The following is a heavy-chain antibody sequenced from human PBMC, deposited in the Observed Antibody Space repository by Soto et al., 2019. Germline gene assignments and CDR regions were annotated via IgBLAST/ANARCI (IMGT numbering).Heavy chain of an antibody. Sequence: ASVKVSCKASGYTFSTYAIHWVPQAPGQSLEWMGWLNGGTGQTRYSQRFQDRVTITRDTSASTAYMEVSSLRPEDTAVYYCARGKGMEENYYYYGMDIWGQGTTVTVSS. CDR1: GYTFSTYA. V-gene: IGHV1-3*01. J-gene: IGHJ6*02. CDR3: ARGKGMEENYYYYGMDI. D-gene: IGHD1-1*01. CDR2: LNGGTGQT.